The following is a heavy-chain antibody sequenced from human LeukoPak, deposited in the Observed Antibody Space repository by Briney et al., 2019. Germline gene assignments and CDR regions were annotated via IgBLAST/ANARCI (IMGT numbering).Heavy chain of an antibody. D-gene: IGHD3-10*01. J-gene: IGHJ4*02. Sequence: PGGSLRLSCAASGFTFRSFAMNWVRQAPGKGLEWVANIKQDGSEKYYVDSVKGRFTISRDNAKNSLYLQMNSLRAEDTAVYYCARERTYYGSGRNGDYWGQGTLVTVSS. CDR3: ARERTYYGSGRNGDY. V-gene: IGHV3-7*01. CDR1: GFTFRSFA. CDR2: IKQDGSEK.